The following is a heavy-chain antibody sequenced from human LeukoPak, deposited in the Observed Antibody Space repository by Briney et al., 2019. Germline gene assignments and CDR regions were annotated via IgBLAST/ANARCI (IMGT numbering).Heavy chain of an antibody. CDR1: GFTFSSYW. D-gene: IGHD6-19*01. J-gene: IGHJ4*02. CDR3: ARDVWTGVAVSDY. CDR2: IKEDGSIQ. Sequence: GGSLRLPCVASGFTFSSYWMTWVRQAPGKGLEWLANIKEDGSIQYYLDSVRGRFTISRDNAKTSVYLQLNSLRADDTAVYYCARDVWTGVAVSDYWGQGTLVTVSS. V-gene: IGHV3-7*01.